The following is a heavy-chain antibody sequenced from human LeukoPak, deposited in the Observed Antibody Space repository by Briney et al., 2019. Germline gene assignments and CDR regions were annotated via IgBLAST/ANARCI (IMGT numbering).Heavy chain of an antibody. CDR2: ISPDASYK. Sequence: GGSLRLSCAASGFTFSYYGLHWVRQAPGKGLEWVSLISPDASYKDYADFVKGRFTITRDNSKSTLYLQMKSLRVEDTAVYYCVKDSSSTWFGGDTKWGQGTLVTVSS. D-gene: IGHD3-10*01. CDR3: VKDSSSTWFGGDTK. CDR1: GFTFSYYG. V-gene: IGHV3-30*18. J-gene: IGHJ4*02.